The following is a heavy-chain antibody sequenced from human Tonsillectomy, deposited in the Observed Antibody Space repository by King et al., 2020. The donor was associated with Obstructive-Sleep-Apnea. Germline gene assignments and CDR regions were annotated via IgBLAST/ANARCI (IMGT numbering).Heavy chain of an antibody. CDR2: IKEDGSDK. Sequence: VQLVESGGGLVQSGGSLRLSCAGSGFTFSFYYMTWVRQAPGRGLEWVANIKEDGSDKNYVDSVKGRFSISRDNAKNSLFLQLNSVRAEDTAVYYCVLVTPYYFDFWGHGTLVTVSS. CDR1: GFTFSFYY. CDR3: VLVTPYYFDF. D-gene: IGHD2-21*02. V-gene: IGHV3-7*01. J-gene: IGHJ4*01.